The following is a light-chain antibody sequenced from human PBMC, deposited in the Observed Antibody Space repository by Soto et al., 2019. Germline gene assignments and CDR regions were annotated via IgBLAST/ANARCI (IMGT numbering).Light chain of an antibody. V-gene: IGLV2-11*01. CDR3: CSYAGSYTWV. Sequence: QSALTQPRSVSGSPGQSVTISCSGTSSDVGAYKYVSWFQQHPGKAPKLMISDVTKRPSGVPDRFSGSKSGNTASLTISGLQAEDEADYYCCSYAGSYTWVFGGGTQLTVL. J-gene: IGLJ3*02. CDR1: SSDVGAYKY. CDR2: DVT.